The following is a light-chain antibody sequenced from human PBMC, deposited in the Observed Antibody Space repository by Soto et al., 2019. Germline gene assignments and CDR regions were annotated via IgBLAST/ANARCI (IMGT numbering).Light chain of an antibody. CDR1: SSNIGNNY. V-gene: IGLV1-51*01. Sequence: QSMLTQPPSVSAAPGQKVTISCSGSSSNIGNNYVSWYQQLPGTSPKILIYDNNGRPSGIPDRFSGSKSGTSATLDITGLQTGDEADYYCGTWDSSLSAFVFGTGTKLTVL. CDR2: DNN. J-gene: IGLJ1*01. CDR3: GTWDSSLSAFV.